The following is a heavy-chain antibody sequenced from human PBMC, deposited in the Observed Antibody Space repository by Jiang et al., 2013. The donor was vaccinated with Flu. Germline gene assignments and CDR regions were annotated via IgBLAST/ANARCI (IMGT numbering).Heavy chain of an antibody. Sequence: TLSLTCVIVRDSISNNVVAWNWIRHVPIEDGLEWRRETTRYISRWLTEYSVSMQGRITINPDTSRNQLSLQLDSATPDDTAIYYGVRDYNWAFDSWGQGTLVTVSS. D-gene: IGHD1-1*01. CDR1: RDSISNNVVA. J-gene: IGHJ4*02. CDR2: TRYISRWLT. V-gene: IGHV6-1*01. CDR3: VRDYNWAFDS.